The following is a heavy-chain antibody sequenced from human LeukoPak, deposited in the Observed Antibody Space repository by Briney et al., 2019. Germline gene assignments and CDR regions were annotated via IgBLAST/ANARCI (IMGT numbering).Heavy chain of an antibody. CDR3: ASRKLGNDY. V-gene: IGHV4-59*02. CDR2: IYHTGST. J-gene: IGHJ4*02. CDR1: GGSVSDYY. D-gene: IGHD7-27*01. Sequence: SETLSLTCTISGGSVSDYYWSWIRQSPGKGLEWIGYIYHTGSTSYIPSLKSRVTILADTSQNQFSLKLSSVTAADTAVYYCASRKLGNDYWGQGTLVTVSS.